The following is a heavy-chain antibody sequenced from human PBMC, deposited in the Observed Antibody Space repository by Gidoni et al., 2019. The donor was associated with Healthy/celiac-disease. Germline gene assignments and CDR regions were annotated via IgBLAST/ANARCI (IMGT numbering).Heavy chain of an antibody. J-gene: IGHJ6*02. Sequence: EVQLVESGGGLVQPGGSLRLSCAASGFPFSRYDMNWVRQAPGKGLEWVSYISSSGSTIYYADSVKGRFTISRDNAKNSLYLQMNSLRAEDTAVYYCARDSLTIFGVVIDDYYYGMDVWGQGTTVTVSS. D-gene: IGHD3-3*01. V-gene: IGHV3-48*03. CDR3: ARDSLTIFGVVIDDYYYGMDV. CDR1: GFPFSRYD. CDR2: ISSSGSTI.